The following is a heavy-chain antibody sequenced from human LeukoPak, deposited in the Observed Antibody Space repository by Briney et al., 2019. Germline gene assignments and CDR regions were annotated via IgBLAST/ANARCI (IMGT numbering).Heavy chain of an antibody. D-gene: IGHD3-3*01. V-gene: IGHV4-34*01. CDR1: GGSFSGYY. J-gene: IGHJ4*02. CDR3: ARGTLRFLEWLSRSPTYYFDY. CDR2: INHSGST. Sequence: KSSETLSLTCAVYGGSFSGYYWSWIRQPPGKGLEWIGEINHSGSTNYNPSLKSRVTISVDTSKNQFSLKLSSVAAADTAVYYCARGTLRFLEWLSRSPTYYFDYWGQGTLVTVSS.